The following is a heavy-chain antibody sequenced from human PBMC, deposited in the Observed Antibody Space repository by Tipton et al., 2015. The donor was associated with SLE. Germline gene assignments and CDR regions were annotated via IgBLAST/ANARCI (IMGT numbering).Heavy chain of an antibody. V-gene: IGHV4-39*07. J-gene: IGHJ4*02. CDR3: ARGRGFDY. CDR2: VYHTGRT. Sequence: TLSLTCTVSGGSISSDDYYWSWLRQPPGKGLEWIGTVYHTGRTYYNPSLNSRVTILLDTSSNQFSLKLTSLTAADTAVYFCARGRGFDYWGQGTLVTVSS. CDR1: GGSISSDDYY.